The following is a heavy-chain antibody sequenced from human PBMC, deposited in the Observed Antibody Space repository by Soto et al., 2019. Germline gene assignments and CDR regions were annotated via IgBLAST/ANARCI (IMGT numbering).Heavy chain of an antibody. V-gene: IGHV4-31*02. CDR2: IYYSGST. Sequence: TLSLTCTVSGGSISSGGYYWSWIRQHPGKGLEWIGYIYYSGSTYYNPSLKSRVTISVDTSKNQFSLKLSSVTAADTAVYYCARDTRHQPGGDDFWSGYFMGYYYYGMDVWGQGTTVTVS. CDR1: GGSISSGGYY. CDR3: ARDTRHQPGGDDFWSGYFMGYYYYGMDV. D-gene: IGHD3-3*01. J-gene: IGHJ6*02.